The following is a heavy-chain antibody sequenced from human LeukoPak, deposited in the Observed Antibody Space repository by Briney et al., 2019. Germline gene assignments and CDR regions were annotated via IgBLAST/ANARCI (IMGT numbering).Heavy chain of an antibody. CDR1: GFTFSTYA. CDR2: ISVSGSST. D-gene: IGHD5-18*01. V-gene: IGHV3-23*01. Sequence: GGSLRLSCAASGFTFSTYAMSWLRQAPGKGLEWVSSISVSGSSTYYADSVKGRFTISRDNSKNTLYLQMNSLRAEDTAVYYCAKDGIRGYSYGYYYGMDVWGQGTTVTVSS. CDR3: AKDGIRGYSYGYYYGMDV. J-gene: IGHJ6*02.